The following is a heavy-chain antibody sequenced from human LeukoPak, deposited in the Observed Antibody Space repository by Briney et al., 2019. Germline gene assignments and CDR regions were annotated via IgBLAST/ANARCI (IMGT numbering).Heavy chain of an antibody. J-gene: IGHJ6*02. CDR2: ISDSSSYI. CDR3: TKGENGMDV. V-gene: IGHV3-21*01. Sequence: GGSLRLSCAAPGFTFSSYMMNWVRQAPGKGLEWVSSISDSSSYIYHADSVKGRFTISRDNAKNSVYLQMNSLRAEDTATYYCTKGENGMDVWGQGTAVTVSS. CDR1: GFTFSSYM. D-gene: IGHD1-26*01.